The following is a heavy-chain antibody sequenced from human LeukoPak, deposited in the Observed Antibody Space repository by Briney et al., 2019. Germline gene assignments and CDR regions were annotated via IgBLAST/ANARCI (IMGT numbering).Heavy chain of an antibody. Sequence: PGGSLRLSCAASGFTFSSYGMHWVRQAPGKGLEWVAFIRYDGSNKYYADSVKGRFTISRDNAKNSLYLQMNSLRPEDTALYFCAKDMTVSSSWTGDAFDFWGQGTMVTVSS. J-gene: IGHJ3*01. CDR2: IRYDGSNK. CDR3: AKDMTVSSSWTGDAFDF. D-gene: IGHD6-13*01. CDR1: GFTFSSYG. V-gene: IGHV3-30*02.